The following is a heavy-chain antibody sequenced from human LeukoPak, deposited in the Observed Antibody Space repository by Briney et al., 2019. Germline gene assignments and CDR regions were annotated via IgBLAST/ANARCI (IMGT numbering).Heavy chain of an antibody. CDR2: LNPSGGST. J-gene: IGHJ4*02. D-gene: IGHD3-22*01. Sequence: ASVKVSCKASGYTFTAYYIHWVRQAPGQGLEWMGILNPSGGSTRYAEKFQGRVTMTRDTSTSTVYMELSSLRSEDTAIYYCARTNYHDSSGFYDYWGQGTLVTVSS. CDR1: GYTFTAYY. CDR3: ARTNYHDSSGFYDY. V-gene: IGHV1-46*01.